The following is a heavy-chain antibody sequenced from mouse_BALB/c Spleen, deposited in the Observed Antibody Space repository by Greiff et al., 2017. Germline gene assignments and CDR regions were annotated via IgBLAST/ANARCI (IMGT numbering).Heavy chain of an antibody. CDR2: ISSGGGNT. Sequence: EVQLVESGGGLVQPGGSLKLSCAASGFTFSSYGMSWVRQTPDKRLELVATISSGGGNTYYPDSVKGRFTISRDNAKNNLYLQMSSLRSEDTALYYCARSMITSFDYWGQGTTLTVSS. CDR1: GFTFSSYG. J-gene: IGHJ2*01. CDR3: ARSMITSFDY. V-gene: IGHV5-9*03. D-gene: IGHD2-4*01.